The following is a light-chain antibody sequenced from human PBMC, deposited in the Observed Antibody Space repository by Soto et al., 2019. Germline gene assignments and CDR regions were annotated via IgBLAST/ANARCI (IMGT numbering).Light chain of an antibody. CDR3: QQYSLYWT. Sequence: DIQMTQSPSALSASVGDRVTITCRASQSIDNWLAWYQQKPGKAPKVLIYKASSLESGVPSRFSGSGSGTEFTLNIIRLQPDDFGTYYCQQYSLYWTFGQGNKVYIK. CDR1: QSIDNW. J-gene: IGKJ1*01. V-gene: IGKV1-5*03. CDR2: KAS.